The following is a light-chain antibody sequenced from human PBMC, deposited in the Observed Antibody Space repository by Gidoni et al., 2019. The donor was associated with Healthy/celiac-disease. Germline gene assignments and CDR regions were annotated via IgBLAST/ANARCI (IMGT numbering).Light chain of an antibody. Sequence: AIQMTQSPSSLSASVGDRVTITCRASQGIRNDLGWYQQKPGKAPKLLIYAASSLQSGVPSRFSGSGSGTDFTLTISSLQPEDFATYYCLQDYNYLTWTFGQXTKVEIK. V-gene: IGKV1-6*01. CDR3: LQDYNYLTWT. CDR1: QGIRND. CDR2: AAS. J-gene: IGKJ1*01.